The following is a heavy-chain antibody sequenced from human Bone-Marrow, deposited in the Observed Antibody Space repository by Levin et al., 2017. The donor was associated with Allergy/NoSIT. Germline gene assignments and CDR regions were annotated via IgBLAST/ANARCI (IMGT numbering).Heavy chain of an antibody. CDR1: GGSSSTYP. V-gene: IGHV1-69*06. CDR3: AGGGLLGTQGWLDP. Sequence: GASVKVSCKASGGSSSTYPISWVRQAPGQGPEWMGGIIPVYDSPYYAQNFQGRVTIAVNKLTGTAFMELRSLRSDDTAVYFCAGGGLLGTQGWLDPWGLGTLVTVSS. J-gene: IGHJ5*02. D-gene: IGHD1-26*01. CDR2: IIPVYDSP.